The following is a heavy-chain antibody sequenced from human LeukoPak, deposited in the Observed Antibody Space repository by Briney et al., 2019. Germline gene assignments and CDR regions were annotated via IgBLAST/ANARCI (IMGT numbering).Heavy chain of an antibody. CDR1: GGSISSSNYY. V-gene: IGHV4-39*07. CDR3: ARGGGAAAGT. CDR2: IDDSGGT. Sequence: SETLSLTCTVSGGSISSSNYYWSWTRQPPGKGLEWIGEIDDSGGTNYNPSLKSRVTISVDTSKNQFSLKLDSVTAADTAVYYCARGGGAAAGTWGQGTLVTVSS. D-gene: IGHD6-13*01. J-gene: IGHJ4*02.